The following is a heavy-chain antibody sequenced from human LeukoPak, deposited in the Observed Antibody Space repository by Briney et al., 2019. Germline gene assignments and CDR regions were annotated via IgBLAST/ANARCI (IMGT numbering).Heavy chain of an antibody. J-gene: IGHJ4*02. D-gene: IGHD3-10*01. CDR2: IKQDGSEK. Sequence: GGSLRLSCAASGFTFNNYWMSWVRQAPGKGLEWVANIKQDGSEKYYVDSVKGRFTISRDNAKNSLYLPMNSLRAEDTAVYYCARDPFTMVRGIPRDYWGQGTLVTVSS. CDR1: GFTFNNYW. CDR3: ARDPFTMVRGIPRDY. V-gene: IGHV3-7*01.